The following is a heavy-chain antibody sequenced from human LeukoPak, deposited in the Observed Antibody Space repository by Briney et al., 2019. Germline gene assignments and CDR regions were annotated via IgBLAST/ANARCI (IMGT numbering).Heavy chain of an antibody. V-gene: IGHV4-39*01. Sequence: SETLSLTCTVSGGSISSTSYLRGWLRQPPGRGLEWIGNVYIGGNTYYNPSLRYRVTVSLDSSRNKFSLQLSSVTAADTATYYCARLRRTTVTTYNYYHYMDVWGKGTTVTVSS. CDR1: GGSISSTSYL. D-gene: IGHD4-11*01. CDR3: ARLRRTTVTTYNYYHYMDV. CDR2: VYIGGNT. J-gene: IGHJ6*03.